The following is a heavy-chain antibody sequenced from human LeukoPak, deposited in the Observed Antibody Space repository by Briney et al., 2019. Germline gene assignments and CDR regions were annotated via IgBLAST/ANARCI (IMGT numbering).Heavy chain of an antibody. CDR2: ISGSGGST. CDR3: AKDPEMATLDY. D-gene: IGHD5-24*01. V-gene: IGHV3-23*01. J-gene: IGHJ4*02. CDR1: GFTFRSYA. Sequence: GGSLRPSCAASGFTFRSYATSWVRQAPGKGLEWVSAISGSGGSTYYADSVKGRFTIARDNSKNTLYLQMNSLRAEDTAVYYCAKDPEMATLDYWGQGTLVTVSS.